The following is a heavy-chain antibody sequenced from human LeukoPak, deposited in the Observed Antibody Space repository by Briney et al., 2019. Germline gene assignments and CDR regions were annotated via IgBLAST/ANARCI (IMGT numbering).Heavy chain of an antibody. J-gene: IGHJ6*02. Sequence: GGSLRLSCAASGFTFSSYSVNWVRQAPGKGLEWVSSISSSSSYIYYADSVKGRFTISRDNAKNSLYLQMNSLRAEDTAVYYCARDLDCSGGSCYRGSSDYYYYGMDVWGLGTTVTVSS. V-gene: IGHV3-21*01. D-gene: IGHD2-15*01. CDR3: ARDLDCSGGSCYRGSSDYYYYGMDV. CDR1: GFTFSSYS. CDR2: ISSSSSYI.